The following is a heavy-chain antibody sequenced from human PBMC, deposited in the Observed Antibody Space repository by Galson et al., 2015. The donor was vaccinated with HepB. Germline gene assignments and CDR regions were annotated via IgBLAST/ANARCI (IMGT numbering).Heavy chain of an antibody. Sequence: SLRLSCAASGFTFSSYAMNWVRQAPGKGLEWVSAISGSGGSAYYADSVKGRFTISRDNSKSKLYLQMSSLRAEDTAIYYCARGHPQINVMDFWGRGTPVTVSS. V-gene: IGHV3-23*01. CDR1: GFTFSSYA. D-gene: IGHD3-16*01. J-gene: IGHJ4*02. CDR3: ARGHPQINVMDF. CDR2: ISGSGGSA.